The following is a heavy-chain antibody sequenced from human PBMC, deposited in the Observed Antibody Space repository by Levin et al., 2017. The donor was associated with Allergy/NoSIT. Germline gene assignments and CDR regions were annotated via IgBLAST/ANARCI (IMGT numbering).Heavy chain of an antibody. CDR1: GFPFKSYA. V-gene: IGHV3-30*04. CDR2: ISYDGTTT. Sequence: LSLTCAASGFPFKSYAMHWFRQAPGKGLEWVAVISYDGTTTYYADSVKGRFTISRDSSKNTLYVQMNSLRPEDTAVYYCARADSSAYPDYWGQGTLVTVSS. CDR3: ARADSSAYPDY. D-gene: IGHD3-22*01. J-gene: IGHJ4*02.